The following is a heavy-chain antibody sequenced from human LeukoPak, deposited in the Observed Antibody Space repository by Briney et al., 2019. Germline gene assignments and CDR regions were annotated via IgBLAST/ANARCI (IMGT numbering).Heavy chain of an antibody. D-gene: IGHD3-3*01. CDR3: ARAQVPPDDDFWSGSDGAYYYGMDV. V-gene: IGHV1-46*01. CDR1: GYTFTSYY. J-gene: IGHJ6*02. CDR2: INPSGGST. Sequence: ASVKVSCKASGYTFTSYYIHWVRQAPGQGLGWMGIINPSGGSTSYAQKFQGRVTMTRDTSTSTVYMELSSLRSEDTAVYYCARAQVPPDDDFWSGSDGAYYYGMDVWGQGTTVTVSS.